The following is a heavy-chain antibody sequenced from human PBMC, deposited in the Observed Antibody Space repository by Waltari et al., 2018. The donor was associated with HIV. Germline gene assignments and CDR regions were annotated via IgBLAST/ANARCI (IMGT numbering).Heavy chain of an antibody. CDR2: IEPRTGEA. CDR1: AYTFTDYY. D-gene: IGHD2-15*01. Sequence: QAHLVPSGPEVRRPGTSVTVSGKDYAYTFTDYYLLWVRQTTGQGPGWLGRIEPRTGEAYYAPAFQGRVTRTKVTALTAGYLELSSLKSDDTAVYFWARGEDVTVISRPPGYRLDFWGQGTLVTVSS. CDR3: ARGEDVTVISRPPGYRLDF. V-gene: IGHV1-2*06. J-gene: IGHJ4*02.